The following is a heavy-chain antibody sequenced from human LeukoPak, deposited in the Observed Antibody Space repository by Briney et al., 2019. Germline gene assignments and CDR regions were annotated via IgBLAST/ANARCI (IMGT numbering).Heavy chain of an antibody. D-gene: IGHD5-12*01. CDR3: ATYFIVATITDIGYAFDI. V-gene: IGHV1-24*01. Sequence: ASVKVSCKVSGYTLTELSMHWVRQAPGKGLEWMGGFDPEDGETIYAQKFQGRVTMTEDTFTDTAYMELSSLRSEDTAVYYCATYFIVATITDIGYAFDIWGQGTMVTVSS. CDR1: GYTLTELS. J-gene: IGHJ3*02. CDR2: FDPEDGET.